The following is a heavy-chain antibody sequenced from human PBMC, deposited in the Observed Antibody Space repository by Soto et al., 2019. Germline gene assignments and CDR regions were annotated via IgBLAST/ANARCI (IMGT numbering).Heavy chain of an antibody. J-gene: IGHJ6*02. CDR3: ASNGWEPLFYYYGMDV. V-gene: IGHV1-69*13. CDR2: IIPIFGTA. D-gene: IGHD1-26*01. CDR1: GGTFSSYA. Sequence: SVKVSCKASGGTFSSYAISWVRQAPGQGLEWMGGIIPIFGTANYAQKFQGRVTITADESTSTAYMELSSLRSEDTAVYYCASNGWEPLFYYYGMDVWGQGTTVTVSS.